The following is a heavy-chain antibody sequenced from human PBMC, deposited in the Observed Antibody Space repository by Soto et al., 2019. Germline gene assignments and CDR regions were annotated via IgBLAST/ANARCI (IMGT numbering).Heavy chain of an antibody. CDR1: GFTFSNYG. J-gene: IGHJ4*02. CDR2: FGGNGGST. CDR3: AKRYYDSSARYFDY. V-gene: IGHV3-23*01. Sequence: GGSLRLSCAASGFTFSNYGMSWVRQAPGKGLEWVSTFGGNGGSTYYADSVKGRLTISRDNSKNTLYLQMNSLRAEDTAVYYCAKRYYDSSARYFDYWGQGTLVTVSS. D-gene: IGHD3-22*01.